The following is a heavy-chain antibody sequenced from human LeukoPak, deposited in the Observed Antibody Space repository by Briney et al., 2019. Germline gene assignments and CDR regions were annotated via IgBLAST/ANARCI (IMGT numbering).Heavy chain of an antibody. D-gene: IGHD6-13*01. CDR3: ARDREGYSSSWYLSYNWFDP. CDR1: GFTFSSYS. J-gene: IGHJ5*02. Sequence: GGSLRLSCAASGFTFSSYSMNWVRQAPGKGLEWVSSISSSSSYIYYADSVKGRFTISRDNSKNTLYLQMNSLRAEDTAVYYCARDREGYSSSWYLSYNWFDPWGQGTLVTVSS. V-gene: IGHV3-21*01. CDR2: ISSSSSYI.